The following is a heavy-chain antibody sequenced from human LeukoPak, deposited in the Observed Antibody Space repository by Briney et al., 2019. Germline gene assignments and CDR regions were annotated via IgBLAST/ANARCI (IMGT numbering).Heavy chain of an antibody. V-gene: IGHV3-30*04. CDR1: GFTFSSYA. CDR3: ARDFYDSSGYYQVNY. CDR2: ISYDGSNK. J-gene: IGHJ4*02. Sequence: QPGRSLRLSCAASGFTFSSYAMHWVRQAPGKGLEWVAVISYDGSNKDFADSLKGRFTISRDDSKSTLYLQMNSLRAEDTAVYYCARDFYDSSGYYQVNYWGQGTLVTVSS. D-gene: IGHD3-22*01.